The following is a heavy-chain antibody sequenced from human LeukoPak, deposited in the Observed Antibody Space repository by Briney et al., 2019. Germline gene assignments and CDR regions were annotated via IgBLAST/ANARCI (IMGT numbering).Heavy chain of an antibody. Sequence: GGSLRLSYAASGFTFSNAWMSWVRQAPGQGLEWVGRIKSKTDGGTTDYAAPVTGRFTISRDDSKNTLYVQMNGLRTEDTAVYYCTTGARSHGYLFDRWGQGTLVTVSS. CDR3: TTGARSHGYLFDR. CDR1: GFTFSNAW. CDR2: IKSKTDGGTT. V-gene: IGHV3-15*01. J-gene: IGHJ4*02. D-gene: IGHD5-18*01.